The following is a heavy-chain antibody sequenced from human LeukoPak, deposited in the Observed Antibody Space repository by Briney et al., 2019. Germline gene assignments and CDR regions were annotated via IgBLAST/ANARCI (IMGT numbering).Heavy chain of an antibody. CDR1: GGSISSYY. D-gene: IGHD6-19*01. CDR3: ARDKRVAVAGTYIYYYYMDV. Sequence: SETLSLTCTVSGGSISSYYWSWIRQPAGKGLEWIGRIYISGSGSTNYNPSLKSRVTMSVDTSKNQFSLKLSSVTAADTAVHYCARDKRVAVAGTYIYYYYMDVWGNGTTVTISS. CDR2: IYISGSGST. V-gene: IGHV4-4*07. J-gene: IGHJ6*03.